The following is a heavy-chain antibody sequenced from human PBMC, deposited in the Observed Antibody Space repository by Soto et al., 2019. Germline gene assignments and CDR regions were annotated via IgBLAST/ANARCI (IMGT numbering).Heavy chain of an antibody. D-gene: IGHD3-22*01. V-gene: IGHV4-34*01. CDR2: INHSGST. CDR1: GGSFSGYY. Sequence: SETLSLTCAVYGGSFSGYYWSWIRQPPGKGLEWIGEINHSGSTNYNPSLKSRVTISVDTSKNQFSLKLTSVTAADTAVYYCARGNDRYYYDSSGYYDYWGQGTLVTVSS. J-gene: IGHJ4*02. CDR3: ARGNDRYYYDSSGYYDY.